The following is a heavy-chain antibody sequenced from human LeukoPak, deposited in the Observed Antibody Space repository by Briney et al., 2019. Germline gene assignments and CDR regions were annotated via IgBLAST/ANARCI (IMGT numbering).Heavy chain of an antibody. D-gene: IGHD2-2*01. V-gene: IGHV3-23*01. CDR1: GFTFSSYW. Sequence: GGSLRLSCAASGFTFSSYWMSWVRQAPGKGLEWVSAISGSGGSTYYADSVKGRFTISRDNSKNTLYLQMDSLRAEDTAVYYCAKAPTSTSLNWFDPWGQGTLVTVSS. CDR3: AKAPTSTSLNWFDP. CDR2: ISGSGGST. J-gene: IGHJ5*02.